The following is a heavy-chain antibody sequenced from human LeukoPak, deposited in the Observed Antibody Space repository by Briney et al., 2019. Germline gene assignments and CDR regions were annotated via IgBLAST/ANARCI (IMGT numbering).Heavy chain of an antibody. J-gene: IGHJ4*02. Sequence: ASVKVSCKASGYTFTCYYMHWVRQAPGQGLEWMGWINPNSGGTNYAQKFQGRVTMTRDTSISTAYMELSRLRPDDTAVYYCARVVSGYSGYDYYFDYWGQGTLVTVSS. CDR2: INPNSGGT. V-gene: IGHV1-2*02. CDR3: ARVVSGYSGYDYYFDY. CDR1: GYTFTCYY. D-gene: IGHD5-12*01.